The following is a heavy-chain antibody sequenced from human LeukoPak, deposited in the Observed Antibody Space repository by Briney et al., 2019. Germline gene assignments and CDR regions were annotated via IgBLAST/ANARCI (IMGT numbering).Heavy chain of an antibody. CDR1: GGSFSGYY. CDR2: INHSGST. D-gene: IGHD6-19*01. V-gene: IGHV4-34*01. Sequence: SETLSLTCAVYGGSFSGYYWSWIRQPPGKGLEWIGEINHSGSTNYNPSLKSRVTISVDTSKNQFSLKLSSVTAADTAVYYCARGYRLAHFDYWGQGTLVTVSS. CDR3: ARGYRLAHFDY. J-gene: IGHJ4*02.